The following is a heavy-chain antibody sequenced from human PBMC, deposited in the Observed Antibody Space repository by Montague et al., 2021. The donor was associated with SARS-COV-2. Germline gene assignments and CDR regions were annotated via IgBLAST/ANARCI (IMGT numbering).Heavy chain of an antibody. D-gene: IGHD3-10*01. Sequence: SETLSLTCAVHGGSFSTYSWNWIRQPPGKGLEWIGEIHHGGSTNYNPSLKSRVTISAATSKNQSSLKLTSVAAADTAVYYCARLGDGVVPSPILGVGPYYSYYYMDVWGKGTTVTVSS. CDR2: IHHGGST. V-gene: IGHV4-34*01. CDR1: GGSFSTYS. J-gene: IGHJ6*03. CDR3: ARLGDGVVPSPILGVGPYYSYYYMDV.